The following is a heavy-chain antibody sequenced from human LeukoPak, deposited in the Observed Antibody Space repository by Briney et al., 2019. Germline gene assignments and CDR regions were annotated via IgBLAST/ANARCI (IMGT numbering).Heavy chain of an antibody. D-gene: IGHD3-10*01. CDR1: GGSFSGYY. CDR3: AKDQLLWFGEPTGY. CDR2: INHSGST. Sequence: SETLSLTCAVYGGSFSGYYWSWIRQPPGKGLEWIGEINHSGSTNYNPSLKSRVTISVDTSKNQFSLKLSSVTAADTAVYYCAKDQLLWFGEPTGYWGQGTLVTVPS. V-gene: IGHV4-34*01. J-gene: IGHJ4*02.